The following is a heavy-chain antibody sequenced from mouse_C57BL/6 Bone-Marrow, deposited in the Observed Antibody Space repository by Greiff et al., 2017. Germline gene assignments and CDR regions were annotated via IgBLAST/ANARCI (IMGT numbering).Heavy chain of an antibody. J-gene: IGHJ2*01. CDR1: GYTFTTYP. CDR3: AIYDYDGGYFDY. Sequence: QVQLQQSGAELVKPGASVKMSCKASGYTFTTYPIEWMKQNHGKSLEWIGNFHPYNDDTNYNEKFKGKATLTVDKSSSTVYLELSRLTSDDSAVYYCAIYDYDGGYFDYWGRGTTLTVSS. V-gene: IGHV1-47*01. D-gene: IGHD2-4*01. CDR2: FHPYNDDT.